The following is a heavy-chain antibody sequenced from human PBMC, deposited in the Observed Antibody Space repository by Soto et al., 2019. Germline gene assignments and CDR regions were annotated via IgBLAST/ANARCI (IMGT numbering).Heavy chain of an antibody. V-gene: IGHV1-69*06. Sequence: SVKVSCKASGGTFSSYAISWVRQALGQGLEWMGGIIPIFGTANYAQKFQGRVTITADKSTSTAYMELSSLRSEDTAVYYCARGSYDFWSGYRYYYGMDVWGQGTRVTVSS. CDR2: IIPIFGTA. CDR1: GGTFSSYA. CDR3: ARGSYDFWSGYRYYYGMDV. J-gene: IGHJ6*02. D-gene: IGHD3-3*01.